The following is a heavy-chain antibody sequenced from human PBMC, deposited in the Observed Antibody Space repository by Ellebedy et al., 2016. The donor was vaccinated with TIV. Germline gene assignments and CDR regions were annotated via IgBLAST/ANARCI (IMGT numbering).Heavy chain of an antibody. V-gene: IGHV4-38-2*02. Sequence: SETLSLTXTVSGYSISSGYYWGWIRQPPGKGLEWIGSIYHSGSTYYNPSLKSRVTISVDTSKNQFSLKLSSVTAADTAVYYCARNPSGLAVAEGDYFDYWGQGTLVTVSS. D-gene: IGHD6-19*01. CDR1: GYSISSGYY. CDR2: IYHSGST. CDR3: ARNPSGLAVAEGDYFDY. J-gene: IGHJ4*02.